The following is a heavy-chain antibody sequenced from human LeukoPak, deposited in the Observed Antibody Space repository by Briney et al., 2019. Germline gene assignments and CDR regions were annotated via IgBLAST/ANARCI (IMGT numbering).Heavy chain of an antibody. V-gene: IGHV3-7*01. CDR3: ARGGRRLVGATNNWFDP. J-gene: IGHJ5*02. CDR2: IKQDGSEK. CDR1: GFTFSSYW. D-gene: IGHD1-26*01. Sequence: GGSLRLSCAASGFTFSSYWMSWVRQAPGKGLEWVANIKQDGSEKYYVDSVKGRFTISRDNAKNSLYLQMNSLRAEDTAVYYCARGGRRLVGATNNWFDPWGQGTLVTVSS.